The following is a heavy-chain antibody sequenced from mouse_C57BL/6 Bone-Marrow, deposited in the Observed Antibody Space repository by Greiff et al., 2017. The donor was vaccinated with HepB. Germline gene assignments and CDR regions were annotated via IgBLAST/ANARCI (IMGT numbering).Heavy chain of an antibody. J-gene: IGHJ4*01. CDR1: GFTFSSYT. CDR2: ISGGGGNT. D-gene: IGHD4-1*01. V-gene: IGHV5-9*01. CDR3: ASTGNYAMDY. Sequence: EVQLVESGGGLVKPGGSLKLSCAASGFTFSSYTMSWVRQTPEKRLEWVATISGGGGNTYYPDSVKGRFTISRDNAKNTLYLQMSRLRSEDTALYYGASTGNYAMDYWGQGTSVTVSS.